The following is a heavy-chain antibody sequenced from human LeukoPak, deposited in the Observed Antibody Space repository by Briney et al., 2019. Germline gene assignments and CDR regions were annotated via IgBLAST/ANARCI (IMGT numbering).Heavy chain of an antibody. Sequence: PGGSLRLSCAASGFSFSDYYMSWIRQAPGKGLEWVSYISSSGNSIYYADSVKGRFTISRDNAKNSLYLQMNSLRAEDTAVYYCARAGWVNIVATMFDYWGQGTLVTVSS. CDR3: ARAGWVNIVATMFDY. J-gene: IGHJ4*02. CDR2: ISSSGNSI. CDR1: GFSFSDYY. V-gene: IGHV3-11*01. D-gene: IGHD5-12*01.